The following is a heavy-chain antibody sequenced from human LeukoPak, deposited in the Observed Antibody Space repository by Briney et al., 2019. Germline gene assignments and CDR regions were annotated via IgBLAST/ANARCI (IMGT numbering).Heavy chain of an antibody. J-gene: IGHJ4*02. D-gene: IGHD2-8*02. CDR1: GGSFSGYY. CDR2: INHSGST. Sequence: SETLSLTCAVYGGSFSGYYWSWIPQPPGKGLEWMGEINHSGSTNYNPSLKSRVTISVDTSKTQFSLKPSSVPAADPRVFYCARRPPRGLSLVVWGYFDYWGQGTLVTVSS. CDR3: ARRPPRGLSLVVWGYFDY. V-gene: IGHV4-34*01.